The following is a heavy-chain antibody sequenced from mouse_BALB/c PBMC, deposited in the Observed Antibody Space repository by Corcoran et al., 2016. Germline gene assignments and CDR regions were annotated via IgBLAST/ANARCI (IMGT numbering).Heavy chain of an antibody. CDR2: INPYNDGT. J-gene: IGHJ2*01. D-gene: IGHD1-1*01. CDR1: GYTFTSYV. Sequence: EVQLQQSGPELVKPGASVKMSCKASGYTFTSYVMHWVKQKPGQGLEWIGYINPYNDGTKYNEKFKGKATLTSDKSSSTAYMELSSLTSEDSAVYYCARRGYYGSSWSSFDYWGQGTTLTVSS. V-gene: IGHV1S136*01. CDR3: ARRGYYGSSWSSFDY.